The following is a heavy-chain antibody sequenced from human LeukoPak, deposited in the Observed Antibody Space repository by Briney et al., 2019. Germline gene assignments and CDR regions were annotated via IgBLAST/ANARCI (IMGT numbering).Heavy chain of an antibody. J-gene: IGHJ4*02. CDR1: GFTVSSNY. CDR3: AKGHYYGSGSLDY. Sequence: GGSLRLSCAASGFTVSSNYMSWVRQAPGKGLEWVSVIYSGGSTYYADSVKGRFTISRDNSKNTLYVQMNSLRAEDTAVYYCAKGHYYGSGSLDYWGQGTLVTVSS. D-gene: IGHD3-10*01. V-gene: IGHV3-53*01. CDR2: IYSGGST.